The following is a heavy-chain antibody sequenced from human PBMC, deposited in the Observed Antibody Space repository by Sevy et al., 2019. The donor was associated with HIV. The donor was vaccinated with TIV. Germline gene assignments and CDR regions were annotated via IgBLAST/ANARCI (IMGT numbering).Heavy chain of an antibody. D-gene: IGHD1-1*01. V-gene: IGHV3-7*01. CDR2: IKQDGSEK. CDR3: ARDGGYNWNDGNYDY. CDR1: GFTFSSYW. J-gene: IGHJ4*02. Sequence: GGSLRLSCAASGFTFSSYWMSWVRRAPGKGLEWVANIKQDGSEKYYVDSVKGRFTISRDNAKNSLYLQMNSLRAEDTAVYYCARDGGYNWNDGNYDYWGQGTLVTVSS.